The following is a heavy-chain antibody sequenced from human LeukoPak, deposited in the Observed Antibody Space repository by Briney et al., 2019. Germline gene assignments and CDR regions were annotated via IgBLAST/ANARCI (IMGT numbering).Heavy chain of an antibody. CDR2: IWYDGSNK. D-gene: IGHD5-18*01. CDR3: ASVWRALGYTIDY. CDR1: GFTFSSYG. J-gene: IGHJ4*02. V-gene: IGHV3-33*08. Sequence: GGSLRLSCAASGFTFSSYGMHWVRQAPGKGLEWVAIIWYDGSNKYYADSVKGRFTISRDNSKNTLYLQMNSLRVEDTAVYYCASVWRALGYTIDYWGQGTQVAVSS.